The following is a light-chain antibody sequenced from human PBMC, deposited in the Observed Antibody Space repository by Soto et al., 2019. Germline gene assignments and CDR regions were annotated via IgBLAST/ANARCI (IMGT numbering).Light chain of an antibody. V-gene: IGKV3-15*01. CDR3: QQYNNWSPIT. Sequence: EIVMTQSPATLSVSPGERATLSCRASQSVSSNLAWYLQKPGQAPRLLIYGASTRATGITARFSCSGSGTEFPLTVSSLQSEDFAVYYCQQYNNWSPITFGQGTRLEIK. CDR2: GAS. J-gene: IGKJ5*01. CDR1: QSVSSN.